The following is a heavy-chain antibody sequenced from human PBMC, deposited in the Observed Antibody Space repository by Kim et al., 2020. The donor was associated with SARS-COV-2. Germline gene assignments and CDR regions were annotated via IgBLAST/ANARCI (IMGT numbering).Heavy chain of an antibody. Sequence: SLRLSCAASGFTFGDYAMHWVRQAPGKGLEWVSGISWNSGSIGYADSVKGRFTISRDNAKNSLYLQMNSLRAEDTALYYCAKDIDSSSWYRWDFDLWGRGTLVTVSS. CDR1: GFTFGDYA. D-gene: IGHD6-13*01. V-gene: IGHV3-9*01. J-gene: IGHJ2*01. CDR3: AKDIDSSSWYRWDFDL. CDR2: ISWNSGSI.